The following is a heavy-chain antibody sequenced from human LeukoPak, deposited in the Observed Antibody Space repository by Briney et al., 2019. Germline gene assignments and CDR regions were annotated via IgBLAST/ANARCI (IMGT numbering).Heavy chain of an antibody. J-gene: IGHJ4*02. CDR3: ARVVCSSTSCYPYYFDY. CDR1: GFALRSYT. D-gene: IGHD2-2*01. Sequence: GGSLRLSCAASGFALRSYTVTWVRQAPGKGLEWVSSISSTSAYIYYAESVKGRFSISKDNVDNVVHLQMSSLRNEDTAFYYCARVVCSSTSCYPYYFDYWGQGTLVTVSS. CDR2: ISSTSAYI. V-gene: IGHV3-21*01.